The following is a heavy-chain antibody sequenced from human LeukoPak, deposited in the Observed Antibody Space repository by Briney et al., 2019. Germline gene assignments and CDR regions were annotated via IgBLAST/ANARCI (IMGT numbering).Heavy chain of an antibody. D-gene: IGHD3/OR15-3a*01. CDR3: ARGQDWAFDY. V-gene: IGHV3-48*02. CDR2: INSGATAT. Sequence: GGSLRLSCGASGFTFNGAKYAMNWVRQTPGKGLEWISFINSGATATWYADSVRGRFTISRDNAKNSLYLQMSSLRDEDTAVYYCARGQDWAFDYWGQGTLVTVSS. J-gene: IGHJ4*02. CDR1: GFTFNGAKYA.